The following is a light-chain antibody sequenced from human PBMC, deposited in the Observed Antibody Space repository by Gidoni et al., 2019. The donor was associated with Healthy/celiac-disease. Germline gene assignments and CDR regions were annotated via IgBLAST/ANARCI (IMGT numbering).Light chain of an antibody. CDR1: QSVSSN. CDR3: QQYNNWPPWT. V-gene: IGKV3-15*01. J-gene: IGKJ1*01. Sequence: DIVMTQSPATLSVYPGERATLPCRASQSVSSNLAWYQQKPGQAPRLLIYGASTRATGIPARFSGSGSGTEFTLTISSLQSEDFAVYYCQQYNNWPPWTFXXXTKVEIK. CDR2: GAS.